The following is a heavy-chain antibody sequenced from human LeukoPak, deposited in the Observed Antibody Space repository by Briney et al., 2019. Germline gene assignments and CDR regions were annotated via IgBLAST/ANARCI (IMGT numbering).Heavy chain of an antibody. CDR2: ISGGGINT. CDR1: GFAFSNYA. D-gene: IGHD3-22*01. V-gene: IGHV3-23*01. Sequence: GGSLRLSCAASGFAFSNYAMSWVRQAPGKGLEWVSGISGGGINTYYADSVKGRFTISRDNSKNTLYLQMNSLRAEDTAVYYCAKCYDSSGYYYRIIDYWGQGTLVTVSS. CDR3: AKCYDSSGYYYRIIDY. J-gene: IGHJ4*02.